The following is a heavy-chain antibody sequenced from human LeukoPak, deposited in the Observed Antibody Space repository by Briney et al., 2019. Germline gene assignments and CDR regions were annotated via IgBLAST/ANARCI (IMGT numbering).Heavy chain of an antibody. V-gene: IGHV3-33*01. CDR2: IWYDGSNK. J-gene: IGHJ4*02. D-gene: IGHD6-19*01. CDR3: ARDGAVAGTVGLDY. CDR1: GFTFSSYG. Sequence: GRSLRLSCAASGFTFSSYGMHWVRQAPGKGLEWVAVIWYDGSNKYYEDSVKGRFTISRDNSKNTLYLQMNSLRAEDTAVYYCARDGAVAGTVGLDYWGQGTLVPVSS.